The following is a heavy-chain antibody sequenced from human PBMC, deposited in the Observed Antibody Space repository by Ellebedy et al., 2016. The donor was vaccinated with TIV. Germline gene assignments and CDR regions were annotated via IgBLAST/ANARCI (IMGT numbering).Heavy chain of an antibody. Sequence: ASVKVSXKASGYTFTGYYMHWVRQAPGQGLEWMGWINPNSGGTNYAQKFQGRVTMTRDTSISTAYMELSRLRSDDTAVYYCARFGSGSYNFDYWGQGTLVTVSS. CDR1: GYTFTGYY. V-gene: IGHV1-2*02. CDR2: INPNSGGT. J-gene: IGHJ4*02. D-gene: IGHD1-26*01. CDR3: ARFGSGSYNFDY.